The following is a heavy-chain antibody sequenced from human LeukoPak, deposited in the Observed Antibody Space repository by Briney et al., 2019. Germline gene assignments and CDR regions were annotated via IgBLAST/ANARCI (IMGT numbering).Heavy chain of an antibody. CDR1: GFTFSSYS. V-gene: IGHV3-21*01. J-gene: IGHJ4*02. CDR3: ARDSDRGSSGWSTPDY. D-gene: IGHD6-19*01. Sequence: GGSLRLSCAASGFTFSSYSMNWVRQAPGKGLEWVSSISSSSSYIYYADSVKGRFTISRDNAKNSLYLQMNSLRAEDTAVYYCARDSDRGSSGWSTPDYWGQGTLVTVSS. CDR2: ISSSSSYI.